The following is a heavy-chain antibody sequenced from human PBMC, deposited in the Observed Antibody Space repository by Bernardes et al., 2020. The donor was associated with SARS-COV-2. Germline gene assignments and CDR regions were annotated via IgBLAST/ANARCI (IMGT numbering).Heavy chain of an antibody. J-gene: IGHJ4*02. CDR1: GGSFSGYY. CDR3: ASGYSNGESFDY. CDR2: IYYSGST. D-gene: IGHD5-18*01. V-gene: IGHV4-31*11. Sequence: TLSLTCAVYGGSFSGYYWSWIRQHPGKGLEWIGYIYYSGSTYYNPSLKSRVTISVDTSKNQFSLKLSSVTAADTAVYYCASGYSNGESFDYWGQGTLVTVSS.